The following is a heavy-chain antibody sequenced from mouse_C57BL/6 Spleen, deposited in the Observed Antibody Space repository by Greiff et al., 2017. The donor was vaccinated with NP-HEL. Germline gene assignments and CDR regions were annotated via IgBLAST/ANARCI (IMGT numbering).Heavy chain of an antibody. V-gene: IGHV7-3*01. Sequence: DVQLVESGGGLVQPGGSLSLSCAASGFTFTDYYMSWVRQPPGKALEWLGFIRNKANGYTTEYSASVKGRFTISRDNSQSILYLQMNALRAEDSATYYCARGGDYFDYWGQGTTLTVSS. CDR3: ARGGDYFDY. CDR1: GFTFTDYY. CDR2: IRNKANGYTT. J-gene: IGHJ2*01.